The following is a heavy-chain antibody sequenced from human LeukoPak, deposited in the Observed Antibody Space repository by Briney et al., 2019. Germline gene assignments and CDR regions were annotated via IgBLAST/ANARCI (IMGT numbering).Heavy chain of an antibody. Sequence: GASVKVSCKASGYTFTGYYMHWVRQAPGQGLEWMGRINPNSGGTNYAQEFQGRVTMTRDTSISTAYMELSRLRADDTAVYYCSRDRADGSMNAFDVWGQGTLVTVSS. CDR2: INPNSGGT. CDR1: GYTFTGYY. V-gene: IGHV1-2*06. CDR3: SRDRADGSMNAFDV. D-gene: IGHD1-1*01. J-gene: IGHJ3*01.